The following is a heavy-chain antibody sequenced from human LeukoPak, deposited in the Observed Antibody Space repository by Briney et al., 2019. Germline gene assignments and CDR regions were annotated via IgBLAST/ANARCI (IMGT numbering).Heavy chain of an antibody. CDR2: ISGSGGST. CDR1: GFTFSSYA. CDR3: ANLRGSGSSYFDS. D-gene: IGHD3-10*01. J-gene: IGHJ4*02. V-gene: IGHV3-23*01. Sequence: PGGSLRLSCAASGFTFSSYAMSWVRQAPGKGLEWVSAISGSGGSTYYADSVKGRFTISRGNSKNTLYLQMNSLRAEDTAVYFCANLRGSGSSYFDSWGQGTLVTVSS.